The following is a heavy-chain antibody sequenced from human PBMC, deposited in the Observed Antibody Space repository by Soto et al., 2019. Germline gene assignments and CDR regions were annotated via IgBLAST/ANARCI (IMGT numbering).Heavy chain of an antibody. CDR3: AREKCSSTSCNHGMDV. CDR1: AFTFNNFL. D-gene: IGHD2-2*01. V-gene: IGHV3-21*01. CDR2: ITTTSTYK. Sequence: EVQLVESGGGLVKPGGSLRLSCVASAFTFNNFLMHWVRQAPGKGLQWLASITTTSTYKYYADSVKGRFSISRDNAKNSLYLELTNLRSEDTAVYYCAREKCSSTSCNHGMDVWGLGTTVTVSS. J-gene: IGHJ6*02.